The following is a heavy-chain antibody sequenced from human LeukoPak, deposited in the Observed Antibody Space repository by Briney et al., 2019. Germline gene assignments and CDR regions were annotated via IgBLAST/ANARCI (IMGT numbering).Heavy chain of an antibody. CDR1: GYTFTSHY. CDR2: INPSGGST. D-gene: IGHD1-26*01. V-gene: IGHV1-46*01. Sequence: ASVKVSCKAPGYTFTSHYIHWVRQAPGQGVEWMGIINPSGGSTSYAQKFQGRVTMTRDMSTSTASLEVISLRSEDTAIYYCAIGRSYYPLEYWGQGTLVTVSS. CDR3: AIGRSYYPLEY. J-gene: IGHJ4*02.